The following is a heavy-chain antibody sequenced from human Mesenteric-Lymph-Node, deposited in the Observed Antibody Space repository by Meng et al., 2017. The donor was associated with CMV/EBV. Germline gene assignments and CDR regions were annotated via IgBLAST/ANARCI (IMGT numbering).Heavy chain of an antibody. Sequence: SVKVSCKASGGTFSSYAISWVRQAPGQGLEWMGGIIPIFGTANYAQKFQGRVTITTDESTSTAYMELSSLRSEDTAVYYCARPSYLVYPWSGYFHAFDIWGQGTMVTVSS. CDR2: IIPIFGTA. CDR1: GGTFSSYA. V-gene: IGHV1-69*05. CDR3: ARPSYLVYPWSGYFHAFDI. D-gene: IGHD3-3*01. J-gene: IGHJ3*02.